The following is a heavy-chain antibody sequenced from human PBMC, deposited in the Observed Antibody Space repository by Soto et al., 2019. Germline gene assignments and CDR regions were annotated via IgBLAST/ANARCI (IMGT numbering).Heavy chain of an antibody. CDR2: ISYDGSNK. CDR1: GFTFSSYA. Sequence: GGSLRLSCAASGFTFSSYAMHWVRQAPGKGLEWEADISYDGSNKYYADSVKGRFTISRDNSKNTLYLQMNSLRAEDTAVYYCASLYSSSWYWNSVPVAVAGTIFGYWGQGTLVTVSS. J-gene: IGHJ4*02. D-gene: IGHD6-13*01. CDR3: ASLYSSSWYWNSVPVAVAGTIFGY. V-gene: IGHV3-30-3*01.